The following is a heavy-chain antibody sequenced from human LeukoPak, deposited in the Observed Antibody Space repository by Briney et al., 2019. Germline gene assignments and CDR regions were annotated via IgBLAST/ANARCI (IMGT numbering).Heavy chain of an antibody. V-gene: IGHV3-30*18. CDR2: ISYDEAGE. CDR3: AKDVRAMIVVGDAFDI. CDR1: GFTFSSYA. J-gene: IGHJ3*02. Sequence: GGSLRLSCAASGFTFSSYAMSWVRQAPGKGLEWVAVISYDEAGEFYADSVKGRFAISRDNSMHTVSLQMSSLRAEDTAVYYCAKDVRAMIVVGDAFDIWGQGTMVTVSS. D-gene: IGHD3-22*01.